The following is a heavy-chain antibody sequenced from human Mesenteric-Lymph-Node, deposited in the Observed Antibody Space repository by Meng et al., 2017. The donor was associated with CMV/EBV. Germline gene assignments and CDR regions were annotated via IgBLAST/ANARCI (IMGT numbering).Heavy chain of an antibody. D-gene: IGHD6-13*01. Sequence: GESLKISCVASGFTFNHYEMNWVRQAPGKGLEWVSYISSSSSTIYYADSVKGRFTISRDNAKNSLYLQMNSLRAEDTAVYYCARGGSSSYYYFDYWGQGTLVTVSS. CDR2: ISSSSSTI. J-gene: IGHJ4*02. V-gene: IGHV3-48*03. CDR3: ARGGSSSYYYFDY. CDR1: GFTFNHYE.